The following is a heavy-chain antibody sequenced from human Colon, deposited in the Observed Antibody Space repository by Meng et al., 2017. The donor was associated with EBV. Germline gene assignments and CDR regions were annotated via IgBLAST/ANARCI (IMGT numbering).Heavy chain of an antibody. CDR2: IYYSGST. CDR3: ARVSSGWDYFDY. D-gene: IGHD6-19*01. V-gene: IGHV4-31*03. J-gene: IGHJ4*02. CDR1: GGSVSSGGYY. Sequence: GPLQEAGPALVNPSQTLSLTCPVSGGSVSSGGYYWTWIRQHPGKGLEWLGHIYYSGSTFYNPSLKRRVIISIDTSKNQFSLNLRSVTAADTAVYYCARVSSGWDYFDYWGQGTLVTVSS.